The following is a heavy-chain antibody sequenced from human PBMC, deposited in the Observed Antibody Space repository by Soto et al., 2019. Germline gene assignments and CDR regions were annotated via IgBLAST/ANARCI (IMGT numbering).Heavy chain of an antibody. CDR3: AGKNHYYGSGSYSL. J-gene: IGHJ4*02. CDR2: IYYSGST. Sequence: SETLSLTCTVSGGSISSSSYYWGWIRQPPGKGLEWIGSIYYSGSTYYNPSLKSRVTISVDTSKNQFSLKLSSVTAADTAVYYCAGKNHYYGSGSYSLWGQGTLVTVSS. CDR1: GGSISSSSYY. D-gene: IGHD3-10*01. V-gene: IGHV4-39*01.